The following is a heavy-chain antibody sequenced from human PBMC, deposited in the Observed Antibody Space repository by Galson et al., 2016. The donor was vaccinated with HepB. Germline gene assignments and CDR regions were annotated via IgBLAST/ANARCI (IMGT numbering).Heavy chain of an antibody. V-gene: IGHV1-46*01. Sequence: SVKVSCKASGYTFINYYIHWVRQTPGQGLEWMGVINPSDSSTSCAQKFHGRVTLTSDASASTVYMDLSSLRSEDSAVYYCARHRGILTGINVGDFWDQGTLVTVSS. J-gene: IGHJ4*02. CDR1: GYTFINYY. D-gene: IGHD1-1*01. CDR2: INPSDSST. CDR3: ARHRGILTGINVGDF.